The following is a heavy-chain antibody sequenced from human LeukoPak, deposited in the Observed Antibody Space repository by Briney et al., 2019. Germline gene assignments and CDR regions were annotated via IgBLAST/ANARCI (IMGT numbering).Heavy chain of an antibody. CDR3: ARLRAQMAPCFDY. D-gene: IGHD5-24*01. CDR2: IYPGDSDT. J-gene: IGHJ4*02. V-gene: IGHV5-51*01. Sequence: GESLKISCKGSGYSFTDYWIGWVRKMPGKGLEWMGIIYPGDSDTRYSPSFQGQVTISADKSISTAYLQWSSLKASDTAMYYCARLRAQMAPCFDYWGQGTLVTVSS. CDR1: GYSFTDYW.